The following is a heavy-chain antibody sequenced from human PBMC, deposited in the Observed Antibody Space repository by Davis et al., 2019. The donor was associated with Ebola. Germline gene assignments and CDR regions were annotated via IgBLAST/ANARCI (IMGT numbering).Heavy chain of an antibody. CDR2: IIPILGIA. CDR3: ARLGYCSGGSCYYFDY. D-gene: IGHD2-15*01. J-gene: IGHJ4*02. CDR1: GGTFSSYT. Sequence: SVKVSCKASGGTFSSYTISWVRQAPGQGLEWMGRIIPILGIANYAQKFQGRVTITADKSTSTAYMELSSLRSEDTAVYYCARLGYCSGGSCYYFDYWGQETLVTVSS. V-gene: IGHV1-69*02.